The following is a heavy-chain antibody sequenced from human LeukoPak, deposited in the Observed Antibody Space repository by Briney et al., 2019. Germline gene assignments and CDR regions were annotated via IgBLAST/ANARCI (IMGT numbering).Heavy chain of an antibody. J-gene: IGHJ3*02. D-gene: IGHD6-13*01. V-gene: IGHV4-31*03. Sequence: SQTLSLTCTVSGGSISSGGYYWSWIRQHPGKGLEWIGYIYYSGSTYYNPSLKSRVTISVDTSKNQFSLKLSSVTAADTAVYYCARVGWGIAAVGIAFDIWGQGTMVTVSS. CDR1: GGSISSGGYY. CDR2: IYYSGST. CDR3: ARVGWGIAAVGIAFDI.